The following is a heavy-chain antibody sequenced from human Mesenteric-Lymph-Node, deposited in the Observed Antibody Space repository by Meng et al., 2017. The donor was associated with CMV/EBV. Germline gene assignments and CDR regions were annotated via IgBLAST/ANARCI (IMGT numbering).Heavy chain of an antibody. J-gene: IGHJ4*02. V-gene: IGHV3-30*04. CDR3: ATSSGYDNGWFLK. CDR2: LSYDGSKE. Sequence: GESLKISCADSKFDLSTYAMHWVRQAPGKGLEWVAILSYDGSKEYHADSVKDRFTISRDNSKNTLYLQMNSLRAEDTAIYYCATSSGYDNGWFLKWGQGTLVTVSS. D-gene: IGHD6-19*01. CDR1: KFDLSTYA.